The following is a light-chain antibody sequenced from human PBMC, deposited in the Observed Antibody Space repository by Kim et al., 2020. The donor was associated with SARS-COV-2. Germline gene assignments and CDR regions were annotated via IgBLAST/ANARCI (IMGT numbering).Light chain of an antibody. V-gene: IGLV2-14*03. CDR2: DVS. CDR1: SSDVGGYNY. J-gene: IGLJ2*01. Sequence: QSALTQPASGSGSPGQSISISCTGTSSDVGGYNYVSWYQQHPGKAPKLVIYDVSNRPSGVSNRFSGSKSGNTASLTISGLQAEDEADYYCSSHTSSNTLLFGGGTQLTVL. CDR3: SSHTSSNTLL.